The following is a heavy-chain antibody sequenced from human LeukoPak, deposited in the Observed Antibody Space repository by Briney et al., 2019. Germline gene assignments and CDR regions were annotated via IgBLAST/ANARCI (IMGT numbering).Heavy chain of an antibody. J-gene: IGHJ5*02. CDR3: ARDGPYCSGGSCYDWFDP. V-gene: IGHV3-23*01. CDR2: ISGSGNST. Sequence: GGSLRLSCAASGFTFSSYAMSWVRQAPGKGLEWVSAISGSGNSTYYADSVKGRFTISRDNSKNSLYLQMNSLRAEDTAVYYCARDGPYCSGGSCYDWFDPWGQGTLVTVSS. CDR1: GFTFSSYA. D-gene: IGHD2-15*01.